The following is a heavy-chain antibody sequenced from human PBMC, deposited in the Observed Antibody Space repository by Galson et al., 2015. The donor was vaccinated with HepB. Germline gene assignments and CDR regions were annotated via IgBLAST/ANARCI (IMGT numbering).Heavy chain of an antibody. CDR2: ISSSSSYT. J-gene: IGHJ4*02. CDR1: GFTFSDYY. V-gene: IGHV3-11*06. Sequence: SLRLSCAASGFTFSDYYMSWIRQAPGKGLEWVSYISSSSSYTNYADSVKGRFTISRDNAKNSLYLQMNSLRGEDTAVYYCARGSAVAGNFDCWGQGTLVTVSS. CDR3: ARGSAVAGNFDC. D-gene: IGHD6-19*01.